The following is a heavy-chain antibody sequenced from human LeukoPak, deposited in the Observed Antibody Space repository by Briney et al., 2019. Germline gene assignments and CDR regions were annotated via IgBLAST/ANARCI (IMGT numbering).Heavy chain of an antibody. Sequence: PGGSLRLSCAASGFTFDNYAMHWVRQAPGKGLEWVSGISWNSGNIGYADSVKGRFTISRDNAKNSLFLQMNSLRPEDTALYYCAKETLDYWGQGTLVTVSS. CDR2: ISWNSGNI. CDR3: AKETLDY. CDR1: GFTFDNYA. V-gene: IGHV3-9*01. J-gene: IGHJ4*02.